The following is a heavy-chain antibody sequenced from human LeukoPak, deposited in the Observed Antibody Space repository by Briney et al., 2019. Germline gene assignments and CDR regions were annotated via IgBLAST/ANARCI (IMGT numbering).Heavy chain of an antibody. J-gene: IGHJ4*02. CDR1: GYTFTTYD. CDR2: MNPNSGNT. CDR3: ARVRGGSQSFFDY. Sequence: GASVKVSCKASGYTFTTYDINWVRQATGQGLEWMGWMNPNSGNTGYAQKFQGRVTMTRDTSISTAYMELSSLTSEDTAVYFCARVRGGSQSFFDYWGQGTLVTVSS. V-gene: IGHV1-8*01. D-gene: IGHD3-10*01.